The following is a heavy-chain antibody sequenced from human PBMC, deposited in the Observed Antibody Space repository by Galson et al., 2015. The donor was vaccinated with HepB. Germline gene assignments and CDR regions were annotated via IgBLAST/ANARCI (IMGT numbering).Heavy chain of an antibody. V-gene: IGHV3-30-3*01. Sequence: LRLSCAASGFTFSSYAMHWVRQAPGKGLEWVAVISYDGSNKYYADSVKGRFTISRDNSKNTLYLQMNSLRAEDTAVYYCAREDLWFGEPYFDYWGQGTLVTVSS. J-gene: IGHJ4*02. CDR2: ISYDGSNK. D-gene: IGHD3-10*01. CDR3: AREDLWFGEPYFDY. CDR1: GFTFSSYA.